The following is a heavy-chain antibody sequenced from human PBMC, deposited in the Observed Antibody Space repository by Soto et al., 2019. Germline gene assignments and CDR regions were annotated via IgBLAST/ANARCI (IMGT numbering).Heavy chain of an antibody. D-gene: IGHD3-22*01. J-gene: IGHJ4*02. V-gene: IGHV4-39*01. CDR1: VGSISSSSYY. CDR2: IYYSGST. CDR3: ARHKIQWKYYDSSGYYLYFDY. Sequence: SETLSLTCTVSVGSISSSSYYWFWIRQPPGKGLEWIGSIYYSGSTYYNPSLKSRVTISVDTSKNQFSLKLSSVTAADTAVYYCARHKIQWKYYDSSGYYLYFDYWGQGTLVTVSS.